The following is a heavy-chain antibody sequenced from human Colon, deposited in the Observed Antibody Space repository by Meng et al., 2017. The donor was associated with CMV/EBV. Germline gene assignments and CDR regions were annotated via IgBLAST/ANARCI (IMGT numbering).Heavy chain of an antibody. CDR3: AKDLSFTCSSTSCLYYYYYYGMDV. Sequence: HWVRQAPGKGLEWVAFIRYDGSNKYYADSVKGRFTISRDNSKNTLYLQMNSLRAEDTAVYYCAKDLSFTCSSTSCLYYYYYYGMDVWGQGTTVTVSS. V-gene: IGHV3-30*02. D-gene: IGHD2-2*01. J-gene: IGHJ6*02. CDR2: IRYDGSNK.